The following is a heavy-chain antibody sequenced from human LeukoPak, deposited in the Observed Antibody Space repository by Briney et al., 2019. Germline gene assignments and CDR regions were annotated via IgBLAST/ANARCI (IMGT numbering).Heavy chain of an antibody. D-gene: IGHD3-3*01. CDR3: ARDGPPPYTYYDFWSGYPDY. CDR2: ISYDGSNK. Sequence: PGGSLRLSCAASGFTFSSYAMHWVRQAPGKGLEWVAVISYDGSNKYYADSVKGRFTISRDNSKNTLYLQMNSLRAEDTAVYYCARDGPPPYTYYDFWSGYPDYWGQGTLVTVSS. V-gene: IGHV3-30*04. J-gene: IGHJ4*02. CDR1: GFTFSSYA.